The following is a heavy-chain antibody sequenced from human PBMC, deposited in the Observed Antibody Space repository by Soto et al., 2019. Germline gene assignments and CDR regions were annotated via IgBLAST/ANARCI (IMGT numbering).Heavy chain of an antibody. D-gene: IGHD6-6*01. Sequence: PGGSLRLSCAASGFTFSSYAMHWVRQAPGKGLEYVSAISSNGGSTYYANSVKGRFTISRDNSKNTLYLQMGSLGAEDMAVYYCARGSISPRWGQGTLVTVSS. CDR3: ARGSISPR. V-gene: IGHV3-64*01. CDR1: GFTFSSYA. CDR2: ISSNGGST. J-gene: IGHJ4*02.